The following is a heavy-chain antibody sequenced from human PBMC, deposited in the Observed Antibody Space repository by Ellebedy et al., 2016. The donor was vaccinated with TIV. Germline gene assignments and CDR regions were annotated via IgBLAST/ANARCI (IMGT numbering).Heavy chain of an antibody. Sequence: MPSETLSLTCAVYGGSFSGYYWTWIRQPPGKGLEWIGEINHSGSTNYNPSLKSRVTISVDTSKNQFSLRLSSVTAEDTAVYYCARHYGMYGSGSKGMDVWGQGTTVTVSS. CDR2: INHSGST. V-gene: IGHV4-34*01. CDR3: ARHYGMYGSGSKGMDV. D-gene: IGHD3-10*01. CDR1: GGSFSGYY. J-gene: IGHJ6*02.